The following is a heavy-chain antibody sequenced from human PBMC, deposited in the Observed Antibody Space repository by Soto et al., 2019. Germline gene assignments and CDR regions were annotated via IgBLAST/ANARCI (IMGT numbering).Heavy chain of an antibody. D-gene: IGHD6-19*01. CDR3: AHFSSGRVFDI. Sequence: TSETLSLTWTVSGGSISNHYWSWIRQPPGKGLEWIGYIYYSVSTNYNPSLKSRVTISVDTSKNQFSLKLSSVTAADTAEYYCAHFSSGRVFDIWGQGTTVTVSS. CDR2: IYYSVST. CDR1: GGSISNHY. J-gene: IGHJ3*02. V-gene: IGHV4-59*08.